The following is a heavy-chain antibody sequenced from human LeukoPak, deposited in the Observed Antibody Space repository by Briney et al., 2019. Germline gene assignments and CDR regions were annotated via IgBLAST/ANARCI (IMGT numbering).Heavy chain of an antibody. CDR3: ARNAGDQIYFDY. CDR1: GGSISSYY. D-gene: IGHD7-27*01. Sequence: KPSETLSLTCTVSGGSISSYYWSWIRQPPGKGLEWIGYIYYSGSTNYNPSLKSRVTISVDTSKNQLSLKLSSVTAADTAVYYCARNAGDQIYFDYWGQGTLVIVSS. J-gene: IGHJ4*02. CDR2: IYYSGST. V-gene: IGHV4-59*01.